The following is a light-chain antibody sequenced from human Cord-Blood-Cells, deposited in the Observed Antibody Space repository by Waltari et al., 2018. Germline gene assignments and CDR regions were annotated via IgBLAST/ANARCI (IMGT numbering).Light chain of an antibody. V-gene: IGKV1-39*01. CDR3: QQSYSTPFT. CDR2: AAS. CDR1: QSISSY. J-gene: IGKJ3*01. Sequence: DIQMTQSPSSLSASVGDRVTITCRASQSISSYLNWYQQKPGKAPKLLIYAASSLPSGVPSRFSGSGSGTDFTLTISSLQPEDFATDYCQQSYSTPFTFGPGTKVDIK.